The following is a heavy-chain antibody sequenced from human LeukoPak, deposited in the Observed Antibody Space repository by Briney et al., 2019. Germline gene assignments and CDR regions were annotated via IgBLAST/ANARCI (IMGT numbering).Heavy chain of an antibody. J-gene: IGHJ3*02. CDR3: ARVIESDIVVVPAAIDAFDI. CDR1: GGSISSYY. D-gene: IGHD2-2*02. V-gene: IGHV4-59*12. CDR2: IYYSGST. Sequence: PSETLSLTCTVSGGSISSYYWSWIRQPPGKGLEWIGYIYYSGSTNYNPSLKSRVTISVDTSKNQFSLKLSSVTAADTAVYYCARVIESDIVVVPAAIDAFDIWGQGTMVTVSS.